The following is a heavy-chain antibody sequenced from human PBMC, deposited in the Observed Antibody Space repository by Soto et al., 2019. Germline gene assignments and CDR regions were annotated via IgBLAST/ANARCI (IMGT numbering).Heavy chain of an antibody. CDR3: ARDRNRITGRHFDY. J-gene: IGHJ4*02. Sequence: PGGSLRLSCAASGFTFSSYAMHWVRQAPCKGLEWVAVISYDGSNKYYADSVKGRFTISRDNSKNTLYLQMNSLRAEDTAVYYCARDRNRITGRHFDYWGQGTLVTVSS. CDR2: ISYDGSNK. V-gene: IGHV3-30-3*01. D-gene: IGHD1-20*01. CDR1: GFTFSSYA.